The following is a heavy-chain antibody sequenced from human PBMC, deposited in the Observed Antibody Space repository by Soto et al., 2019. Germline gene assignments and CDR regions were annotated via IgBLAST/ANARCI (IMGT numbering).Heavy chain of an antibody. CDR1: GFTFSSYA. CDR3: ATSIVVVVADANEDY. CDR2: ISGSGGST. Sequence: LRLSCAASGFTFSSYAMSWVRQAPGKGLEWVSAISGSGGSTYYADSVKGRFTISKDNSKNTLYLQMNSLRAEDTAVYYCATSIVVVVADANEDYWGQGTLVTVSS. J-gene: IGHJ4*02. D-gene: IGHD2-15*01. V-gene: IGHV3-23*01.